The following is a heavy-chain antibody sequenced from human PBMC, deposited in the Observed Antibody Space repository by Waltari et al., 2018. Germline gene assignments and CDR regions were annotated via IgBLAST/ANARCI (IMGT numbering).Heavy chain of an antibody. CDR1: GYTFTGHY. Sequence: QVQLVQSGAEVKNPGASGKVSCRASGYTFTGHYMHWVRQAPGQGLEWRGGINRNSGSTNNAQKFQGRVTMTRDTSISTAYMELSRLRSDDTAVYYCARDSGTYDFWSGYFGGNPIGGYMDVWGKGTTVTISS. J-gene: IGHJ6*03. CDR3: ARDSGTYDFWSGYFGGNPIGGYMDV. D-gene: IGHD3-3*01. CDR2: INRNSGST. V-gene: IGHV1-2*02.